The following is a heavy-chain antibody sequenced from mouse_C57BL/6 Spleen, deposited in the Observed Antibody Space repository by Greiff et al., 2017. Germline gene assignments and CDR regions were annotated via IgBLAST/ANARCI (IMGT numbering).Heavy chain of an antibody. CDR3: ARFPYYYGRSWYFDV. Sequence: DVKLVESGGGLVQPGGSLSLSCAASGFTFTDYYMSWVRQPPGKALEWLGFIRNKANGYTTEYSASVKGRFTISRDNSQSILYLQMNALRAEDSATYYCARFPYYYGRSWYFDVWGTGTTVTVSS. CDR2: IRNKANGYTT. V-gene: IGHV7-3*01. J-gene: IGHJ1*03. CDR1: GFTFTDYY. D-gene: IGHD1-1*01.